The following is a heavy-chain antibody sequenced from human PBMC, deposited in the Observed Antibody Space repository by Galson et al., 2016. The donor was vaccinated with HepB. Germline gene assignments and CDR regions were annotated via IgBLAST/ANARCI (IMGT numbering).Heavy chain of an antibody. D-gene: IGHD2-2*01. J-gene: IGHJ3*02. CDR2: IKEDGSEK. CDR3: VRESRYCTSSNSKGDAYDI. Sequence: SLRLSCAASGFTFNSHWMTWVRQAPGEGLEWVASIKEDGSEKYYVDSVKGRFTISRDNAQKSLYLQMNSLRAEDTAVYCCVRESRYCTSSNSKGDAYDIWGQGTMVTVSS. V-gene: IGHV3-7*04. CDR1: GFTFNSHW.